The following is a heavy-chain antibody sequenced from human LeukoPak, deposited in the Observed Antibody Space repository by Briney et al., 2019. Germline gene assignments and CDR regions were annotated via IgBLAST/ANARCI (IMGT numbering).Heavy chain of an antibody. Sequence: GGSLRLSCAASGFTFSSYDMHWVRQATGKGLEWVSAIGTAGDTYHPGSVKGRFTISRENAKNSLYLQMDSLRAGDTAVYYCARAMLRGVIRTFDYWGQGTLVTVSS. J-gene: IGHJ4*02. D-gene: IGHD3-10*01. CDR2: IGTAGDT. CDR3: ARAMLRGVIRTFDY. CDR1: GFTFSSYD. V-gene: IGHV3-13*01.